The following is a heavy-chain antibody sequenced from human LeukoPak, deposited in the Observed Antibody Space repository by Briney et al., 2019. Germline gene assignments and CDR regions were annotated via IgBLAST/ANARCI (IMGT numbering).Heavy chain of an antibody. CDR2: IKQDGSEK. D-gene: IGHD2-21*02. CDR1: GFTFSSYW. J-gene: IGHJ4*02. Sequence: PGGSLRLSCAASGFTFSSYWMSWVRQAPGKGLEWVANIKQDGSEKYYVDSVKGRFTISRDNAKNSLYLQMNSLRAEDTAVYYCARGTYCGGDCYDLGFFDYWGQGTLVTVSS. V-gene: IGHV3-7*04. CDR3: ARGTYCGGDCYDLGFFDY.